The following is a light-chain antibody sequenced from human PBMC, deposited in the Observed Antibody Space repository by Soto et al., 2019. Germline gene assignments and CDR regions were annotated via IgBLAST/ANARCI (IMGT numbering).Light chain of an antibody. CDR1: QSGSSSY. Sequence: EIVLTQSPGTLSLSPGERATLSCRASQSGSSSYLSWYQQKPGQAPRLLIYGASTRATGIPVRFSGSGSGTEFTLTISSLQSEDFAVYYCHQYDDGPYTFGQGTKVDI. J-gene: IGKJ2*01. CDR3: HQYDDGPYT. CDR2: GAS. V-gene: IGKV3-15*01.